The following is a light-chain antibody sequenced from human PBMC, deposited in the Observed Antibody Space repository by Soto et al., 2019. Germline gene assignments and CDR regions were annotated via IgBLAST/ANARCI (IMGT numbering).Light chain of an antibody. CDR3: QTWSTDIRV. CDR2: VNSDGSH. Sequence: QLVLTQSPSASASLEASVKLTCTMSSGQNSYAIAWHQQQPEKGPRYLMKVNSDGSHSKGDGIPDRFSGSSSGAERYLTISSLQSEDEADYYCQTWSTDIRVFGGGTKLTVL. J-gene: IGLJ3*02. CDR1: SGQNSYA. V-gene: IGLV4-69*01.